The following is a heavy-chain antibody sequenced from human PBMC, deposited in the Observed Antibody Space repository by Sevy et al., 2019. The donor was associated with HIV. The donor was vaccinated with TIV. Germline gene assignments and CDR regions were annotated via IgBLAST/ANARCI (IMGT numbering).Heavy chain of an antibody. D-gene: IGHD1-26*01. Sequence: GGSLRLSCAASGFSFSNYKMNWVRQAPGKGLEWVSSITGSSDYIYYADSVKGRFTISRDNAKNSLYLRMNSLKTEDTVVYYCAKWDADRRWYFDYWGQGILVTVSS. CDR3: AKWDADRRWYFDY. CDR1: GFSFSNYK. J-gene: IGHJ4*02. CDR2: ITGSSDYI. V-gene: IGHV3-21*06.